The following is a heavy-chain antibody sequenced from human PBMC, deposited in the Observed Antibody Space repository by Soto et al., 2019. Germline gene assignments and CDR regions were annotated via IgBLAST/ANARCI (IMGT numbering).Heavy chain of an antibody. Sequence: GGSLRLSCAASGFTFSSYAMSWVRQAPGKGLEWVSAISGSGGSTYYADSVKGRFTISRDNSKNALYLQMHSLRAEDTAVYYCAKKPLRAAAAHFDYWGQGTLVTVSS. V-gene: IGHV3-23*01. CDR3: AKKPLRAAAAHFDY. CDR1: GFTFSSYA. D-gene: IGHD6-13*01. CDR2: ISGSGGST. J-gene: IGHJ4*02.